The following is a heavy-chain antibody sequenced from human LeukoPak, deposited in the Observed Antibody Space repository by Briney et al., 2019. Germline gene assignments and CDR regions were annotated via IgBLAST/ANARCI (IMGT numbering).Heavy chain of an antibody. J-gene: IGHJ4*02. CDR2: IFSNDEK. Sequence: SGPTLVNPTETLTLTCTVSGFSLSNARMGVSWIRQPPGKALEWLAHIFSNDEKSYSTSLKSRLTISKDTSKSQVVLTMTNMDPVDTATYYCVRILTDTINWYFDYWGQGTLVTVSS. V-gene: IGHV2-26*01. CDR3: VRILTDTINWYFDY. CDR1: GFSLSNARMG. D-gene: IGHD1-1*01.